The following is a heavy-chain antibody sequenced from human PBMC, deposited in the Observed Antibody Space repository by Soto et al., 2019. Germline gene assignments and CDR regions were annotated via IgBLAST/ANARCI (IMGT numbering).Heavy chain of an antibody. CDR3: ARDLVGEREYHDAFDI. CDR1: GYTFTGYY. CDR2: INPNSGGT. D-gene: IGHD3-16*01. J-gene: IGHJ3*02. V-gene: IGHV1-2*04. Sequence: ASVKVSCKASGYTFTGYYMHWVRQAPGQGLEWMGWINPNSGGTNYAQKFQGWVTMTRDTSISTAYMELSRLRSDDTAVYYCARDLVGEREYHDAFDIWGQGTMVTVSS.